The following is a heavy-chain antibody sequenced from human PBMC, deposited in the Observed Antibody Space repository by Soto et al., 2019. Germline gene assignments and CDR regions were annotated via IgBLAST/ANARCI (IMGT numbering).Heavy chain of an antibody. CDR2: IFHSGSI. D-gene: IGHD2-15*01. CDR3: ARGGSGDTWFDP. Sequence: QVLLQESGPGLVRPSQTLSLTCVVSSGSITSGGFYWHWVRQRPGEGLEWIGYIFHSGSIYYNPSLRSRVSMSMDTSNDQFSLNLSSVTAADTAVYFCARGGSGDTWFDPWGQGTLVTVSS. CDR1: SGSITSGGFY. J-gene: IGHJ5*02. V-gene: IGHV4-31*02.